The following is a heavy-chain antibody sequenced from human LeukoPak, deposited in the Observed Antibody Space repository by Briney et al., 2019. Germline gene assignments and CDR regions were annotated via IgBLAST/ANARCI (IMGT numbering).Heavy chain of an antibody. V-gene: IGHV4-59*12. D-gene: IGHD3-10*01. CDR2: IYYSGST. CDR1: GGSISSYY. J-gene: IGHJ6*03. Sequence: SETLSLTCIVSGGSISSYYWSWIRQPPGKGLEWIGYIYYSGSTNPSLKSRVTMSVDTSKNQFSLKLSSVTAADTAVYYCAREAYYYGSGSYYISGYYMDVWGKGTTVTISS. CDR3: AREAYYYGSGSYYISGYYMDV.